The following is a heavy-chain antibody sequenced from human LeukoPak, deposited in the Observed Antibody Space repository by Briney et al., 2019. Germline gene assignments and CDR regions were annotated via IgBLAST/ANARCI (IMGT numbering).Heavy chain of an antibody. Sequence: GGSLRLSCAASGFTFSSYSMNWVRQAPGKGLKWVSSISSSSSYIYYADSVKGRFTISRDNAKNSLYLPMNSLRAEDTAVYYCAPNKIITISDYWGQGTLVTVSS. J-gene: IGHJ4*02. CDR1: GFTFSSYS. CDR3: APNKIITISDY. V-gene: IGHV3-21*01. D-gene: IGHD3-10*01. CDR2: ISSSSSYI.